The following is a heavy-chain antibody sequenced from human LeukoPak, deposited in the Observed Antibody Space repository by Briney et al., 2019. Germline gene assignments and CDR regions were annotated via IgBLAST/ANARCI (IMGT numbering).Heavy chain of an antibody. CDR1: GGSISSYY. CDR3: AREQTTINDPYYFDY. Sequence: TSETLSLTCTVSGGSISSYYWSWIRQPPGKGLEWIGYIYYSGSTNYNPSLKSRVTISVDTSKNQFSLKLSSVTAADTAVYYCAREQTTINDPYYFDYWGQGTLVTVSS. V-gene: IGHV4-59*12. CDR2: IYYSGST. D-gene: IGHD5-12*01. J-gene: IGHJ4*02.